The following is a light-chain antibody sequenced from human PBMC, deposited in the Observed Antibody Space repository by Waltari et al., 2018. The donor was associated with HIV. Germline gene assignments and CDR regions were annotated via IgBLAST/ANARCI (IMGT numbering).Light chain of an antibody. Sequence: QSALTQSASVSGSFGQSITISCTGTRRVVGGYNLVSWYQHHPGKAPNLIIYEVYKRPSGVSNRFSGSKSGNSASLTISGLQAEDEADYYCCSYAGSNIPFGGGTKVTVL. CDR1: RRVVGGYNL. CDR3: CSYAGSNIP. J-gene: IGLJ2*01. CDR2: EVY. V-gene: IGLV2-23*02.